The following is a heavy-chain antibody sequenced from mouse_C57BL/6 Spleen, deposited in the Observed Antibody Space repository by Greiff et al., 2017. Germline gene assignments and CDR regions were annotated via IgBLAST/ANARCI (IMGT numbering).Heavy chain of an antibody. CDR1: GFTFSSYA. Sequence: EVMLVESGEGLVKPGGSLKLSCAASGFTFSSYAMSWVRQTPEKRLEWVAYISSGGDYIYYADTVKGRFTISRDNARNTLYLQMSSLKSEDTAMYYCTRDYYYGSNWYFDVWGTGTTVTVSS. V-gene: IGHV5-9-1*02. D-gene: IGHD1-1*01. CDR2: ISSGGDYI. J-gene: IGHJ1*03. CDR3: TRDYYYGSNWYFDV.